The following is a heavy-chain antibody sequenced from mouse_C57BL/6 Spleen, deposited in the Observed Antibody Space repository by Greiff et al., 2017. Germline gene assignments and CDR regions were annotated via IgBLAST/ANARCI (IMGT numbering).Heavy chain of an antibody. V-gene: IGHV5-4*01. CDR2: ISDGGSYT. J-gene: IGHJ3*01. CDR1: GFTFSSYA. Sequence: EVKLVESGGGLVKPGGSLKLSCAASGFTFSSYAMSWVRQTPEKRLEWVATISDGGSYTYYPDNVKGRFTISRDNAKNNLYLQMSHLKSEDTAMYYCARDQESFAYWGQGTLVTVSA. CDR3: ARDQESFAY. D-gene: IGHD1-3*01.